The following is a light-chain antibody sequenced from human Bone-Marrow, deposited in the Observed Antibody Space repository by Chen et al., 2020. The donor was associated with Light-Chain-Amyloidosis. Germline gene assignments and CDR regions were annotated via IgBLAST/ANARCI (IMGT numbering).Light chain of an antibody. J-gene: IGKJ1*01. V-gene: IGKV4-1*01. Sequence: DIVMTQSPDSLAVSLGERDTINCKSSQSVLYSSTNQNYLAWYQQKPGQPPKLLLYWASTRGPGVPDRFSGSGSGTDFTLTISSLQTADVAVYYCQQYYSTPRTFGQGTKVEIK. CDR1: QSVLYSSTNQNY. CDR3: QQYYSTPRT. CDR2: WAS.